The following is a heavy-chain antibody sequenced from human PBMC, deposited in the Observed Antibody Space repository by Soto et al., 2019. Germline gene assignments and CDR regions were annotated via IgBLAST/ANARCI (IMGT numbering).Heavy chain of an antibody. D-gene: IGHD3-22*01. J-gene: IGHJ6*02. CDR1: GFPFWTYS. Sequence: EVKLLESGGGLVQPGGSMRLSCEASGFPFWTYSMSWVRQAPRKGLEWVSGISGSGTATYYTDSVKGRFTVSRDNSKDTLFLQMNTLRVEDTAVYYCARRAEYYSGSGYNYYYGMDVWGRGTTVTVSS. CDR3: ARRAEYYSGSGYNYYYGMDV. V-gene: IGHV3-23*01. CDR2: ISGSGTAT.